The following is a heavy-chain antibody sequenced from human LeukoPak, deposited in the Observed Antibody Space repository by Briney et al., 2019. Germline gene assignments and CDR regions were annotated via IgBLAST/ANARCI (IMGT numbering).Heavy chain of an antibody. V-gene: IGHV1-2*02. CDR1: GYAFIDYY. D-gene: IGHD1-26*01. Sequence: ASVKLSCKASGYAFIDYYMHWVREAPGQGVEWIGWISPNSGGTTYVQKFQGRVTMTRDTSITTVYMELSGLSFGDTAVYYCARGGGRYSVDYWGQGTLVIVSS. CDR3: ARGGGRYSVDY. J-gene: IGHJ4*02. CDR2: ISPNSGGT.